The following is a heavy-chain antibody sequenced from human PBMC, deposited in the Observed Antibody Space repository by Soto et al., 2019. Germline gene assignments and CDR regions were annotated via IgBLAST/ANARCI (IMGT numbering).Heavy chain of an antibody. Sequence: NPSGSLALSCTASGGSISSSMYYWGWIRQPPGKGLEWIGSIYYSGSTYYNPSLKSRVTISVDTSKNQFSLKLSSVTAADTAVFYCARKARTPPPHYHYNYMDLGGKGPPATVP. D-gene: IGHD6-6*01. J-gene: IGHJ6*03. V-gene: IGHV4-39*01. CDR2: IYYSGST. CDR1: GGSISSSMYY. CDR3: ARKARTPPPHYHYNYMDL.